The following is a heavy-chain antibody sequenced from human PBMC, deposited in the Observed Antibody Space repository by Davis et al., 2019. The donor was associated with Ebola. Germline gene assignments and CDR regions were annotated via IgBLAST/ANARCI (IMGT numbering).Heavy chain of an antibody. CDR1: GYTFTSYY. CDR2: INPSGGNT. D-gene: IGHD3-3*01. CDR3: ARDPQFWSGYYAHYYGMDV. Sequence: AASVKVSCKASGYTFTSYYMHWVRQAPGQGLEWMGIINPSGGNTNYAQKLQGRVTMTTDTSTSTAYMELRSLRSDDTAVYYCARDPQFWSGYYAHYYGMDVWGQGTTVTVSS. V-gene: IGHV1-46*01. J-gene: IGHJ6*02.